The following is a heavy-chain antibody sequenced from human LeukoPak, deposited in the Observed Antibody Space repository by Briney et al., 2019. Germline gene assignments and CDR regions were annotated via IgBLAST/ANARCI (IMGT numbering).Heavy chain of an antibody. CDR2: IWYDGSNK. CDR1: GITFRSYG. V-gene: IGHV3-30*02. J-gene: IGHJ4*02. Sequence: GGSLRLSCAASGITFRSYGMHWVRQAPGKGLEWVAFIWYDGSNKYYADTVKGRFTISRDNSRNTLFLQMNSLRAEDTAVYYCATDRATQYFDYWGQGTLVSVSS. CDR3: ATDRATQYFDY. D-gene: IGHD2-15*01.